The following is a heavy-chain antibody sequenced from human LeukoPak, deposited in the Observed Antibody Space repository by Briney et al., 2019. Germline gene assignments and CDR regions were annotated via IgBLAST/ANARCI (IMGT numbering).Heavy chain of an antibody. J-gene: IGHJ4*02. CDR2: INHSGST. V-gene: IGHV4-34*01. CDR1: GGSFSGYY. Sequence: SETLSLTCAVHGGSFSGYYWSWLCQPPGKGLEWIGEINHSGSTNYNPSLKSRVTISVDTSKNQFSLKLSSVTAADTAVYYCARGPYYWGQGTLVTVSS. CDR3: ARGPYY.